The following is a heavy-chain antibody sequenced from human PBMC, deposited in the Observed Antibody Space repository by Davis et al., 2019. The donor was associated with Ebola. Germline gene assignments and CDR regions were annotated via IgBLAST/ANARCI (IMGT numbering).Heavy chain of an antibody. CDR3: ARVQGSSWADY. J-gene: IGHJ4*02. CDR1: GGSISSGGYY. Sequence: MPSETLSLTCTVSGGSISSGGYYWSWIRQHPGKGLEWIGCIYYSGSTYYNPSLKSRVTISVDKSKNQFSLKLSSVTAADTAVYYCARVQGSSWADYWGQGTLVTVSS. V-gene: IGHV4-31*03. CDR2: IYYSGST. D-gene: IGHD6-13*01.